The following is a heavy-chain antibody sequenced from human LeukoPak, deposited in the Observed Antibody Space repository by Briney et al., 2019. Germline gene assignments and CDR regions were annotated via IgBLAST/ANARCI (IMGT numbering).Heavy chain of an antibody. D-gene: IGHD3-16*02. CDR2: MNPNSGNT. V-gene: IGHV1-8*01. Sequence: ASVKVSCKASGYTFTSYGINWVRQSTGQGLEWMGWMNPNSGNTGYAQKFQGRVTMTRNTSISTAYMELSSLRSEDTAVYYCARGNKQGPTYIWGSYRYLFDYWGQGTLVTVSS. CDR1: GYTFTSYG. CDR3: ARGNKQGPTYIWGSYRYLFDY. J-gene: IGHJ4*02.